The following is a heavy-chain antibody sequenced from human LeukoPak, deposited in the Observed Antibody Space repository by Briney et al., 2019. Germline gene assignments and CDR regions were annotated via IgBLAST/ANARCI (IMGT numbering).Heavy chain of an antibody. V-gene: IGHV3-9*01. D-gene: IGHD6-19*01. CDR3: AKGLRGAVAGSPFDY. Sequence: GGSLGLSCAASGFTFSSYAMTWVRQAPGGGLEWVSGISWNSGSIGYADSVKGRFTISRDNAKNSLYLQMNSLRAEDTALYYCAKGLRGAVAGSPFDYWGQGTLVTVSS. J-gene: IGHJ4*02. CDR1: GFTFSSYA. CDR2: ISWNSGSI.